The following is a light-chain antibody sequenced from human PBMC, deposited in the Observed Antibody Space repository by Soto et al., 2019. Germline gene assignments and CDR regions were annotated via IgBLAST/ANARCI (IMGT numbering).Light chain of an antibody. CDR1: QSISNW. CDR2: KAS. Sequence: DIQMTQSPSTLSASVGGRVTLTCRASQSISNWLAWYQQKPGKAPKLLIYKASSLESGVPSRFSGSGSGTEFTLTISSLQPDDFATYYCQQYNSYSTFGQGTKVEIK. J-gene: IGKJ1*01. V-gene: IGKV1-5*03. CDR3: QQYNSYST.